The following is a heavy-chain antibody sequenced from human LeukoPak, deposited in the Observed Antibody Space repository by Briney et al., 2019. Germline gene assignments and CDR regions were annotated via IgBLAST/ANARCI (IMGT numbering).Heavy chain of an antibody. J-gene: IGHJ4*02. V-gene: IGHV1-18*01. Sequence: ASVKVSCKASGYTFTSYGISWVRQAPGQGLEWMGWISAYNGNTNYAQKFQGRVTMTRDASISTDYMELSRLRSDDTAVYYCARVGVGYCSSTSCSFFDYWGQGTLVTVSS. CDR2: ISAYNGNT. CDR3: ARVGVGYCSSTSCSFFDY. D-gene: IGHD2-2*01. CDR1: GYTFTSYG.